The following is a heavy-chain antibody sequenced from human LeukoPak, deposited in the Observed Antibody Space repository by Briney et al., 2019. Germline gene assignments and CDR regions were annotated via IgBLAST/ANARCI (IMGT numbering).Heavy chain of an antibody. CDR1: GLTFSNAW. CDR3: ARGALDY. V-gene: IGHV3-30-3*01. Sequence: GGSLRLSCVASGLTFSNAWMTWVRQAPGKGLEWVAVISYDGSNKYYADSVKGRFTISRDNSKNTLYLQMNSLRAEDTAVYYCARGALDYWGQGTLVTVSS. J-gene: IGHJ4*02. CDR2: ISYDGSNK.